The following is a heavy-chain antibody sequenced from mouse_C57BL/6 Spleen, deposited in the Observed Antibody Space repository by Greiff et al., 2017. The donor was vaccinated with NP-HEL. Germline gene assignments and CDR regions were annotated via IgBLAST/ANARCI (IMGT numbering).Heavy chain of an antibody. V-gene: IGHV1-15*01. CDR2: IDPETGGT. CDR1: GYTFTDYE. D-gene: IGHD2-12*01. Sequence: QVQLQQSGAELVRPGASVTLSCKASGYTFTDYEMHWVKQTPVHGLEWIGAIDPETGGTAYNQKFKGKAILTADKSSSTAYMELRSLTSEDSAVYYCTRPYYMYFDVWGTGTTVTVSS. J-gene: IGHJ1*03. CDR3: TRPYYMYFDV.